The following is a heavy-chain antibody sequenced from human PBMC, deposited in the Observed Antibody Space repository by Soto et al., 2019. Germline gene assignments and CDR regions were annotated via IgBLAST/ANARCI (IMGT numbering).Heavy chain of an antibody. CDR3: ARHLADY. J-gene: IGHJ4*02. Sequence: VQLVESGGGVVQPGRSLRLSCASSGFTLSLYPLHWVRQPPGKGLEWVSRINSDGSITSYADSVKGRFTISRDNAKNTLYLQMNSLRAEDTAVYYCARHLADYWGQGTLVTVSS. V-gene: IGHV3-74*02. CDR1: GFTLSLYP. CDR2: INSDGSIT.